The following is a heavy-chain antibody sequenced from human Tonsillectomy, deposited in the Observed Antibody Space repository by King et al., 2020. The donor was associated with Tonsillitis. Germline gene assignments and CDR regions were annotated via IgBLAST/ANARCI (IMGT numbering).Heavy chain of an antibody. CDR1: GGSISSSSYY. V-gene: IGHV4-39*07. CDR2: FYYSGST. D-gene: IGHD3-9*01. Sequence: QLQESGPGLVKPSETLSLTCTVSGGSISSSSYYWGWIRQPPGKGLEWIGNFYYSGSTYYNPSLKSRVTISVDTSKNQFSLKLSSVTAADTAVYYCATPGHDILTGYYKTFYYGMDVWGQGTTVTVSS. CDR3: ATPGHDILTGYYKTFYYGMDV. J-gene: IGHJ6*02.